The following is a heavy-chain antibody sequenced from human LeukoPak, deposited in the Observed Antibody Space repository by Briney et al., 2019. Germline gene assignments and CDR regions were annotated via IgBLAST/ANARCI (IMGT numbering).Heavy chain of an antibody. CDR3: AKDRRSIAAAGTFDY. Sequence: PGRSLRLSCAASGFTFSSYGMHLVRQAPGKGLEWVAVISYDGSNKYYADSVKGRFTISRDNSKNTLYLQMNSLRAEDTAVYYCAKDRRSIAAAGTFDYWGQGTLVTVSS. D-gene: IGHD6-13*01. CDR1: GFTFSSYG. V-gene: IGHV3-30*18. CDR2: ISYDGSNK. J-gene: IGHJ4*02.